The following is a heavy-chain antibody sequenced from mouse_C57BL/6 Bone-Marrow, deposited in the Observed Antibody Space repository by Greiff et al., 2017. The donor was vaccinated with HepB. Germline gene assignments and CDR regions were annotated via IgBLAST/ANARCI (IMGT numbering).Heavy chain of an antibody. CDR3: SRERPWFAY. Sequence: EVQLQESGPGLVKPSQSLSLTCSVTGYSITSGYYWNWIRQFPGNKLEWMGYISYDGSNNYNPSLKNRISITRDTSKNQFFLKLNSVTTEDTATYYCSRERPWFAYWGQGTLVTVSA. J-gene: IGHJ3*01. CDR1: GYSITSGYY. CDR2: ISYDGSN. V-gene: IGHV3-6*01.